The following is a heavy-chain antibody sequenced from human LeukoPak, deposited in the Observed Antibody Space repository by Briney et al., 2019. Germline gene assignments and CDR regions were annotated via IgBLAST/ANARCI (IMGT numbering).Heavy chain of an antibody. CDR2: ISNDGGGT. CDR3: AKGSSGYFLDY. V-gene: IGHV3-23*01. Sequence: GGSLRLSCAASGFIFSSYGLTWVRQAPGKGLEWVSSISNDGGGTTYADFVQGRFTISRDNSKNTVFLQMNSLRAEDTALYYCAKGSSGYFLDYWGQGTLVTVSS. J-gene: IGHJ4*02. CDR1: GFIFSSYG. D-gene: IGHD3-22*01.